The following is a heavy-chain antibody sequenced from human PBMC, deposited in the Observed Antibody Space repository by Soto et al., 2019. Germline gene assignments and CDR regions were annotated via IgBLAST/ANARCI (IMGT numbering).Heavy chain of an antibody. V-gene: IGHV4-39*01. CDR3: AIQWEAAVAATNWFDP. CDR1: GGSISSRCYY. CDR2: IYYRGST. J-gene: IGHJ5*02. Sequence: SETLSLTCTVSGGSISSRCYYWGWIRQPPGKGLEWIGSIYYRGSTYYNPSLKSRVTISVDTSQHQFSLKLSSVTAADTAVYDCAIQWEAAVAATNWFDPWGQGTLVTVSS. D-gene: IGHD6-19*01.